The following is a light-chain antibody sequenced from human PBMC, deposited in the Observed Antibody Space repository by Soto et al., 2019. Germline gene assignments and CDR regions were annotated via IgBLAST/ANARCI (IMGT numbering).Light chain of an antibody. V-gene: IGKV1-5*01. CDR1: QSISTW. CDR3: QHYKSYSPWT. Sequence: DIQMTQSPSTLSASVGDRVTITCRASQSISTWLAWYQQKSGKAPKLLIYDASKVETGVPSRFTGSGSGTEFTLTISNLQPDDFATYYCQHYKSYSPWTFGQGTKVDIK. CDR2: DAS. J-gene: IGKJ1*01.